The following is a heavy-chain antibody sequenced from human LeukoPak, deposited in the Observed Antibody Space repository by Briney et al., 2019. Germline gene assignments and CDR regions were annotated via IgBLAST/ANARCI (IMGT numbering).Heavy chain of an antibody. CDR3: AREGLWFGDRPILYY. CDR2: ISGSGGST. D-gene: IGHD3-10*01. Sequence: GGSLRLSCAASGFTFSSYAMSWVRQAPGKGLEWVSAISGSGGSTYYADSVKGRFTISRDNSKNTLYLQMNSLRAEDTAVYYCAREGLWFGDRPILYYWGQGTLVTVSS. J-gene: IGHJ4*02. CDR1: GFTFSSYA. V-gene: IGHV3-23*01.